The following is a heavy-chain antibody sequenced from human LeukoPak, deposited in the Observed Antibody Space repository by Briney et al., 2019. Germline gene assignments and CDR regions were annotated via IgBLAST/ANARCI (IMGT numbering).Heavy chain of an antibody. Sequence: ASVKVSCKASGYTFTGYYTHWVRQAPGQGLEWMGWINPNSGGTNYAQKFQGRVTMTRDTSISTAYMELSRLRSDDTAVYYCARVDGSGVGYFDYWGQGTLVTVSS. CDR3: ARVDGSGVGYFDY. V-gene: IGHV1-2*02. CDR2: INPNSGGT. D-gene: IGHD3-10*01. CDR1: GYTFTGYY. J-gene: IGHJ4*02.